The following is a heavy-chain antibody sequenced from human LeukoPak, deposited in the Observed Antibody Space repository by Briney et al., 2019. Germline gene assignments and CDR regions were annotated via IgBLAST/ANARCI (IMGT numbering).Heavy chain of an antibody. J-gene: IGHJ6*03. CDR2: IKQDGSEK. V-gene: IGHV3-7*01. CDR1: GFTFSSYW. Sequence: PGGSLRLSCAASGFTFSSYWMSWVRQAPEKGLEWVANIKQDGSEKYYVDSVKGRFTISRDNARNSLYLQMNSLRAEDTAVYYCARDSIVFYLWARYYMDVWGKGTTVTVSS. D-gene: IGHD2/OR15-2a*01. CDR3: ARDSIVFYLWARYYMDV.